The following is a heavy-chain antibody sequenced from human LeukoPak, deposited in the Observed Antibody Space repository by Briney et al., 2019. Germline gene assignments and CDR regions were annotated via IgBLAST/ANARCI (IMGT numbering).Heavy chain of an antibody. D-gene: IGHD2-21*02. CDR2: ISGSGGST. CDR3: AKVGIGEVTAIRVGAYAFDI. Sequence: GGSLRLSCAASGFTFSSYAMSWVRQAPGMGLEWVSVISGSGGSTYYADSVKGRFTISRDNSKNTLYLQMNSLRAEDTAVYYCAKVGIGEVTAIRVGAYAFDIWGQGTMVTVSS. J-gene: IGHJ3*02. V-gene: IGHV3-23*01. CDR1: GFTFSSYA.